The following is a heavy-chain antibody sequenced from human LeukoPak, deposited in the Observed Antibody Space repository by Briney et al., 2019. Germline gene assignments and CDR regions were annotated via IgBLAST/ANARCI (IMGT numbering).Heavy chain of an antibody. J-gene: IGHJ4*02. Sequence: GGSLRLSCAASGFTFSSYSMNWVRQAPGKGLEWASSISTSNNYTSYADSVKGRFTISRDNAKNSLYLQMNSLRAEDTALYFCARATGYSSGWENFFDYWGQGTLVTVSS. D-gene: IGHD6-19*01. CDR1: GFTFSSYS. CDR3: ARATGYSSGWENFFDY. CDR2: ISTSNNYT. V-gene: IGHV3-21*01.